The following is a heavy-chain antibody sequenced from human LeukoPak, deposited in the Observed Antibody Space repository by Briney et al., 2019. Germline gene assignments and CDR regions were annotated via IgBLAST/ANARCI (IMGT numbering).Heavy chain of an antibody. Sequence: SETLSLTCTVSGYSISSGYYWGWIRQPPGKGLEWIGSIYHSGSTYYNPSLKSRVAISVDTSKNQFSLKLSSVTAADTAVYYCAGRDGYNRTDYWGQGTLVTVSS. CDR3: AGRDGYNRTDY. CDR1: GYSISSGYY. D-gene: IGHD5-24*01. V-gene: IGHV4-38-2*02. J-gene: IGHJ4*02. CDR2: IYHSGST.